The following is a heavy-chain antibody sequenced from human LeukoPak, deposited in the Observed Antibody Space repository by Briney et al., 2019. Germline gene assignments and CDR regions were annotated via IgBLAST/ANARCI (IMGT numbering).Heavy chain of an antibody. CDR3: ARTDSYGNLAPGGAFDI. CDR2: IYYSGST. CDR1: GGSVSSGSYY. J-gene: IGHJ3*02. D-gene: IGHD5-18*01. V-gene: IGHV4-61*01. Sequence: SETLSLTCTVSGGSVSSGSYYWSWIRQPPGKGLEWIGYIYYSGSTNYNPSLKSRVTISVDTSKNQFSLKLSSVTAADTAVYYCARTDSYGNLAPGGAFDIWGQGTMVTVSS.